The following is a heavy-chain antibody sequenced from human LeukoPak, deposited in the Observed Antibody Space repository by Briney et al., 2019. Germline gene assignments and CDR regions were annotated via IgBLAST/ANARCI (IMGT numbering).Heavy chain of an antibody. V-gene: IGHV7-4-1*02. Sequence: ASVKVSCKASGYTFTSYAMNWVRQAPGQGLEWMGWINTNTGNPTYAQGFTGRFVFSLDTSVSTAYLQISSLKAEDTAVYYCARDGGVRGVIISSWFDPWGQGTLVTVSS. CDR3: ARDGGVRGVIISSWFDP. D-gene: IGHD3-10*01. CDR2: INTNTGNP. J-gene: IGHJ5*02. CDR1: GYTFTSYA.